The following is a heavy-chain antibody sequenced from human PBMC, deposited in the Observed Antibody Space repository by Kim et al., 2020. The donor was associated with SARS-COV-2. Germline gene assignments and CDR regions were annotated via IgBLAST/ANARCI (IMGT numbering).Heavy chain of an antibody. CDR3: VKGAWLDY. J-gene: IGHJ4*02. V-gene: IGHV3-23*01. CDR1: GFNFGSFD. D-gene: IGHD5-12*01. Sequence: GGSLRLSCVASGFNFGSFDMSWVRQVPGKGLKWVSVIKGHGDSTYYAESVRGRFTVSRDSARNTLYLQMSSLRFDDTAIYYCVKGAWLDYWGPGALVTVSS. CDR2: IKGHGDST.